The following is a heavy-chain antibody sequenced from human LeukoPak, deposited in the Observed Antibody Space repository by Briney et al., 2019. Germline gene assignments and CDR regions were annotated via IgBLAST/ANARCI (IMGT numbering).Heavy chain of an antibody. CDR2: IRTSSNYI. Sequence: PGGSLRLSCAASGFTFSNYSMNWVRQAPGKGLEWVSSIRTSSNYIYYADSVKGRFTISRDNAKNSLYLQVNSLRAEDTAVYYCAKGGRGSGSYNYFDHWGQGTLVTVSS. CDR1: GFTFSNYS. V-gene: IGHV3-21*04. D-gene: IGHD3-10*01. CDR3: AKGGRGSGSYNYFDH. J-gene: IGHJ4*02.